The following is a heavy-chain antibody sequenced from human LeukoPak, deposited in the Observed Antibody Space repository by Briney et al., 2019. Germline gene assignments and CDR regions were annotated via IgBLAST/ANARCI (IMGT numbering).Heavy chain of an antibody. J-gene: IGHJ4*02. D-gene: IGHD2-21*02. CDR3: AKDLWSRPEILAYCGGDCYSGFDY. Sequence: GRSLRLSCAASGFTFSSYGMHWVRQAPGKGLEWVAVISYDGSNKYYADSVKGRFTISRDNSKNTLYLQMNSLRAEDTAVYYCAKDLWSRPEILAYCGGDCYSGFDYWGQGTLVTVSS. CDR1: GFTFSSYG. CDR2: ISYDGSNK. V-gene: IGHV3-30*18.